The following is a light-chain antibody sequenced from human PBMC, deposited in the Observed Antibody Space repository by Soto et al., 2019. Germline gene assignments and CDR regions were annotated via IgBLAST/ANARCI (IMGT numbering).Light chain of an antibody. J-gene: IGKJ4*01. Sequence: EIQMTQSPSSLSASVGDRVTITCQASQDISNYLNWYQQKPGTAPKLLIYDASNLETGVPSRFSGSGSGTHFTFTISSLQPEDIAIYYCQQYGKLPQGLTFGGGTKVEIK. CDR2: DAS. V-gene: IGKV1-33*01. CDR1: QDISNY. CDR3: QQYGKLPQGLT.